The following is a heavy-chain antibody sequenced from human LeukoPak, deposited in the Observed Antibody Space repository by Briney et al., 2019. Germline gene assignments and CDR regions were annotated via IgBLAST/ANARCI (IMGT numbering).Heavy chain of an antibody. CDR1: GDSISTSNSY. D-gene: IGHD5-18*01. CDR3: ARTTEGGYSYGYFYYYYMDV. V-gene: IGHV4-39*07. J-gene: IGHJ6*03. CDR2: IYYSGST. Sequence: PSETLSLTCTVSGDSISTSNSYWGWIRQPPGKGLEWIGSIYYSGSTNYNPSLKSRVTISVDMSKNQFSLKLRSVTAADTAVYYCARTTEGGYSYGYFYYYYMDVWGKGTTVTISS.